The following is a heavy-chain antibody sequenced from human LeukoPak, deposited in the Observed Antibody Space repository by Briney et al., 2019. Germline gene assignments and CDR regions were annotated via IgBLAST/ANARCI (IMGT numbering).Heavy chain of an antibody. CDR2: IYTSGNT. V-gene: IGHV4-4*07. J-gene: IGHJ2*01. Sequence: SETLSLTCSVSGASISSYYWNWIRQPAGRGLEWLGRIYTSGNTNYNPSLESRVSMSVDRSKNQFSLKLTSVTAADTAVYYCARGPASYWYFDLWGRGTLVTVSS. CDR3: ARGPASYWYFDL. CDR1: GASISSYY.